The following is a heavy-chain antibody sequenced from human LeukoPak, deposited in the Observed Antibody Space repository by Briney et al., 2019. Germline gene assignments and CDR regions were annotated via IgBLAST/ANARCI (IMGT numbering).Heavy chain of an antibody. CDR3: ARDTRIGFWSGYSDAFDI. CDR2: IYSSGST. D-gene: IGHD3-3*01. Sequence: SETLSLTCTVSGDSMSRYYWGWIRDPAGRGVEWIGRIYSSGSTKYNPSLKRRVTMSVDTSKNQFSLKLSSVTATDTTVYYCARDTRIGFWSGYSDAFDIWGQGTMVTVSS. J-gene: IGHJ3*02. CDR1: GDSMSRYY. V-gene: IGHV4-4*07.